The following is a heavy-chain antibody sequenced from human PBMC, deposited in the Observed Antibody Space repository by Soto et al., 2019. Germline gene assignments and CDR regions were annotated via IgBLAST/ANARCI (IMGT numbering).Heavy chain of an antibody. J-gene: IGHJ4*02. V-gene: IGHV4-4*07. CDR3: ARDIGSYAYGEGY. CDR1: GGSINSYW. Sequence: SETLSLTCSVSGGSINSYWWSWIRQPAGKGLEWIGRVYSSGTTDYNPSLNSRATPSVETSKNQFSLKLSSVTAADTAVYYCARDIGSYAYGEGYWGQGIQVTVSS. D-gene: IGHD3-10*01. CDR2: VYSSGTT.